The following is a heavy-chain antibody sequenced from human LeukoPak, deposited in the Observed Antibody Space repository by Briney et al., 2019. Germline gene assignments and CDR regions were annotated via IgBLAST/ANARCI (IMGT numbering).Heavy chain of an antibody. CDR1: VGSISSYY. J-gene: IGHJ4*02. V-gene: IGHV4-4*07. Sequence: SETLSLPCTVSVGSISSYYGSWIRRPAGKGLEWIRHIYTNGSTNYNPSLKSRVNNSVDTSKHQISLKLRSVAAADTAVYYCARGSYCSGGSCYSGYYFDYWGQGTLVTVSS. CDR2: IYTNGST. CDR3: ARGSYCSGGSCYSGYYFDY. D-gene: IGHD2-15*01.